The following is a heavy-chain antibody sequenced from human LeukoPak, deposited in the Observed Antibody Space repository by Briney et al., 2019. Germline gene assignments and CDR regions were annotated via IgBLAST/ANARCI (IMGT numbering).Heavy chain of an antibody. D-gene: IGHD3-10*01. J-gene: IGHJ6*03. CDR1: AFTFSSYW. CDR2: IKQDGSEK. Sequence: PGGSLRLSCAASAFTFSSYWMSWVRQAPGKGLEWVANIKQDGSEKYYVDSVKGRFTISRDNAKNSLYLQMNSLRAEDTAVYYCARDRLITMVRGVIRYMDVWGKGTTVTVSS. V-gene: IGHV3-7*01. CDR3: ARDRLITMVRGVIRYMDV.